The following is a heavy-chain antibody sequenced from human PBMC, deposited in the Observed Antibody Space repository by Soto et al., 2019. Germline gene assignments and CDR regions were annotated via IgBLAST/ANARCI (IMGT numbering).Heavy chain of an antibody. D-gene: IGHD3-22*01. CDR2: ISGSGGST. V-gene: IGHV3-23*01. J-gene: IGHJ4*02. CDR3: AKDAVITMIVVVITNFDY. CDR1: GFTFVGYA. Sequence: GGSLRLSCAASGFTFVGYAMSWVRQAPGKGMEWVSAISGSGGSTYYADSVKGRFTISRDNSKNTLYLQMNSLRAEDTAVYYCAKDAVITMIVVVITNFDYWGQGTLVTVSS.